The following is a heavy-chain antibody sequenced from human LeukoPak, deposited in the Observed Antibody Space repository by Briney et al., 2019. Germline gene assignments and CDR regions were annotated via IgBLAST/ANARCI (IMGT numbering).Heavy chain of an antibody. CDR3: ARDDDSYGSDN. CDR1: GFTFSSYS. J-gene: IGHJ4*02. Sequence: QAGGSLRLSCAASGFTFSSYSMNWVRQAPGKGLEWVSYISSSSSTIYYADSVKGRFTISRDNAKNSLYLQMNSLRAEDTAVYYCARDDDSYGSDNWGQGTLVTVPS. D-gene: IGHD5-18*01. CDR2: ISSSSSTI. V-gene: IGHV3-48*01.